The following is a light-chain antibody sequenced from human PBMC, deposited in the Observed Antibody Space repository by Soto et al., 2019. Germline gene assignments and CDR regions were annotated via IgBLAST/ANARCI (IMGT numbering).Light chain of an antibody. J-gene: IGKJ1*01. Sequence: DIHMTQSPSTLSASVGYRFTITCRASQSISSWLAWYQQKPGKAPKVLXYAASSLQSGVPSRFSGSGSGTEFTLIISGLQPDDSATYYCQQYTNTNNPWMFGQGTKVDIK. CDR3: QQYTNTNNPWM. CDR2: AAS. V-gene: IGKV1-5*01. CDR1: QSISSW.